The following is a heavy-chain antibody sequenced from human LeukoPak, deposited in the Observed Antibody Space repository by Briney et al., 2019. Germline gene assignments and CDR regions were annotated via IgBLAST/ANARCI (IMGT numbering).Heavy chain of an antibody. J-gene: IGHJ4*02. CDR2: ISSSSTYI. CDR1: GFTFSGYS. CDR3: ARVYSGSYCADY. Sequence: GSLRLSCAASGFTFSGYSMNWVRQAPGKGLEWVASISSSSTYIYYADSVKGRFTIPRDNAKNSLYLQMNSLRAEDMAVYYCARVYSGSYCADYWGQGTLVTVSS. V-gene: IGHV3-21*01. D-gene: IGHD1-26*01.